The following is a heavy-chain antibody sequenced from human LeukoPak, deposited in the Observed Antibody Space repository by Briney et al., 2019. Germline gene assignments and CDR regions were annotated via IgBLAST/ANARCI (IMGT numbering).Heavy chain of an antibody. Sequence: GGSLRLSCAASGFTFSSYAMSWVRRAPGKALEWVATISSDGGNRYYSDSVKGQFTISRDNSKNTLYLQMNSLRPEDTAVFHCARGRAVTGSTVIDYWGQGTLVTVSS. D-gene: IGHD6-19*01. J-gene: IGHJ4*02. CDR2: ISSDGGNR. V-gene: IGHV3-30-3*01. CDR1: GFTFSSYA. CDR3: ARGRAVTGSTVIDY.